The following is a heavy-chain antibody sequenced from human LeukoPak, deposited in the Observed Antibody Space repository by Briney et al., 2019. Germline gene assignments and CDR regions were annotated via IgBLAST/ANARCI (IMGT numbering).Heavy chain of an antibody. D-gene: IGHD3-3*01. CDR1: GGSLSRGGYY. CDR2: IYYSGST. V-gene: IGHV4-31*03. Sequence: SQTLSLTCTVSGGSLSRGGYYWSWTRQHPGKGLGWIGYIYYSGSTYYNPSLKSRVTISVDTSKNQFSLKLSSVTAADTAVYYCARAQKVGIFGVAYAYMDVWGKGTTVTVSS. CDR3: ARAQKVGIFGVAYAYMDV. J-gene: IGHJ6*03.